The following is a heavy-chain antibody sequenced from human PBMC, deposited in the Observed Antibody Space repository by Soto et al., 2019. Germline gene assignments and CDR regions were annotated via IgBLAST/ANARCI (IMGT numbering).Heavy chain of an antibody. CDR2: INAYNGNT. V-gene: IGHV1-18*01. CDR1: GYTFTSYG. Sequence: GTSVKVSCKASGYTFTSYGISWVRQAPGQRLEWMGWINAYNGNTKYSQKFQGRVTITRDTSASTAYMELSSLRSEDTAVYYCARVPGGAFDIWGQGTMVTVSS. J-gene: IGHJ3*02. CDR3: ARVPGGAFDI. D-gene: IGHD3-10*01.